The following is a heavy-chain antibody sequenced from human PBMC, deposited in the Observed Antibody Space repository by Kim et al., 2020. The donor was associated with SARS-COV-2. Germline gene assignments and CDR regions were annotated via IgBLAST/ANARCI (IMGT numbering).Heavy chain of an antibody. Sequence: ASVKVSCKASGYSFTTYVMHWVRQAPGQRLEWMGWITAVNGNTKYSRRFQGRVTFTSDTSATTAYMELSSLRSEDTAVYYCARGDITMITSLDHWGQGTL. CDR3: ARGDITMITSLDH. D-gene: IGHD3-16*01. CDR2: ITAVNGNT. J-gene: IGHJ4*02. V-gene: IGHV1-3*01. CDR1: GYSFTTYV.